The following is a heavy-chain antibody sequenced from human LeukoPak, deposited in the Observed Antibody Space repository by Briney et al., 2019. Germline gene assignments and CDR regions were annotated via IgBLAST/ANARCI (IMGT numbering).Heavy chain of an antibody. CDR3: ARHPSSAWHADY. CDR2: ISYSGTT. D-gene: IGHD6-25*01. Sequence: SETLSLTSTVSGGSISTSTYCWGWIRQPPGKGLEWIGSISYSGTTYYNPSLKSRVTISVDTSNNQFSLRLTSVTAADTAVYFCARHPSSAWHADYWGHGNLVTVSS. V-gene: IGHV4-39*01. J-gene: IGHJ4*01. CDR1: GGSISTSTYC.